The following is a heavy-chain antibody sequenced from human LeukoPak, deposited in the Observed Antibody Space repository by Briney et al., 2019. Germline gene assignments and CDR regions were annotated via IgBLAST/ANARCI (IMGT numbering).Heavy chain of an antibody. D-gene: IGHD5-12*01. CDR1: GFTFSSYA. V-gene: IGHV3-23*01. CDR2: ISGSGGST. Sequence: PGGSLRLSCAASGFTFSSYAMSWVRQAPGKGLEWVSAISGSGGSTYYADSVKGRFTISRDNSKNTLYLQMNSLRAEDTAVYYCAKIMGSGYDPGNWFDPWGQGTLVTVSS. CDR3: AKIMGSGYDPGNWFDP. J-gene: IGHJ5*02.